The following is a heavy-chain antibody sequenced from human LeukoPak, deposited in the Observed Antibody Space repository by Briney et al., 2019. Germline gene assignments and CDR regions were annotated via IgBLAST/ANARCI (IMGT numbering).Heavy chain of an antibody. D-gene: IGHD3-10*01. CDR2: ISYDGSNK. CDR3: AKICEGWFGEFCYGMDV. J-gene: IGHJ6*02. V-gene: IGHV3-30*18. Sequence: PGGSLRLSCAASGFTFSSYGMHWVRQAPGKGLEWVAVISYDGSNKYYADSVKGRFTISRDNSKNTLYLQMNSLRAEDTAVYYCAKICEGWFGEFCYGMDVWGQGTTVTVSS. CDR1: GFTFSSYG.